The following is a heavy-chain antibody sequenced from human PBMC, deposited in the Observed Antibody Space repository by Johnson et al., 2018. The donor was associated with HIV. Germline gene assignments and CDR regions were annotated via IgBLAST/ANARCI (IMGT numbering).Heavy chain of an antibody. J-gene: IGHJ3*02. CDR2: INHDVSAI. V-gene: IGHV3-7*03. D-gene: IGHD3-22*01. CDR1: GFTFSHNW. Sequence: VQLVESGGDLVQPGDSLRLSCVGSGFTFSHNWMSWVRQAPGKGPEWVANINHDVSAIQYADSVKGRFTISRDNSKNTLSLQMNSLSVEDTAIYYCAKRLGYDSRGDQFDIWGQGTMVTVSS. CDR3: AKRLGYDSRGDQFDI.